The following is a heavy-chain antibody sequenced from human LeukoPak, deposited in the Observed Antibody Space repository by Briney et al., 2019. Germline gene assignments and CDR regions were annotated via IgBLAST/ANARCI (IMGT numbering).Heavy chain of an antibody. CDR3: ARVAWSGYYWFNP. D-gene: IGHD3-3*01. CDR1: GYSISSGYY. CDR2: IYHGGST. J-gene: IGHJ5*02. Sequence: KSSETLSLTCAVSGYSISSGYYWGWIRQPQGKGLEWIGSIYHGGSTYYNPSLKSRVTISVDTSKNQFSLKLSSVTAADTAVYYCARVAWSGYYWFNPWGQGTLVTVSS. V-gene: IGHV4-38-2*01.